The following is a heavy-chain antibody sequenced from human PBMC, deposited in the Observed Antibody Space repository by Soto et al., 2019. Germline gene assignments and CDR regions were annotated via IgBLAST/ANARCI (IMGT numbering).Heavy chain of an antibody. J-gene: IGHJ4*02. CDR2: ISGSGDST. D-gene: IGHD1-26*01. CDR1: GFTFSSYA. V-gene: IGHV3-23*01. CDR3: ARRGSGSYYDY. Sequence: EVQLLESGGGLVQPGGSLRLSCAASGFTFSSYAMSWVRQAPGKGLEWVSVISGSGDSTYYADSVKGRFTISRDNSKNTLYLQMNSLRAEDTAVYCARRGSGSYYDYWGQGNLVTVSS.